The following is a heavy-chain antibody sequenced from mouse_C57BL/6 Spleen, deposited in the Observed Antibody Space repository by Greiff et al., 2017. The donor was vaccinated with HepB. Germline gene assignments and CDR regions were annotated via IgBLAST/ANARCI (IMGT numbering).Heavy chain of an antibody. Sequence: QVQLKESGPELVKPGASVKLSCKASGYTFTSYDINWVKQRPGQGLEWIGWIYPRDGSTKYNEKFKGKATLTVDTSSSTAYMELTSLKSEDSAVYVCARVRWGYAMDYWGQGTSVTVSS. CDR1: GYTFTSYD. CDR3: ARVRWGYAMDY. V-gene: IGHV1-85*01. D-gene: IGHD2-3*01. CDR2: IYPRDGST. J-gene: IGHJ4*01.